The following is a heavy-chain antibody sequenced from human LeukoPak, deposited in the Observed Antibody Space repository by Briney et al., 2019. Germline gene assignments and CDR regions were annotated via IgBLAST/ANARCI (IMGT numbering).Heavy chain of an antibody. J-gene: IGHJ4*02. V-gene: IGHV3-23*01. CDR3: AKDHRIVGAYDY. CDR2: ITGSDGRT. D-gene: IGHD1-26*01. CDR1: GFTFSSYV. Sequence: GGSLRLSCAASGFTFSSYVMSWVRQAPGKGLEWVSAITGSDGRTYYAESVKGRFTISRDNSKNTLYLQMNSLRAEDTAVYYCAKDHRIVGAYDYWGQGTLVTVSS.